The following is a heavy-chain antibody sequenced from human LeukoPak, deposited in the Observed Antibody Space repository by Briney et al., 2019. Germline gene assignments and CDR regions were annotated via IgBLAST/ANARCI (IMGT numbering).Heavy chain of an antibody. J-gene: IGHJ6*03. D-gene: IGHD5-12*01. CDR3: ARDSPLVATKDYYYYYMDV. CDR2: ISGSGDST. Sequence: PGGSLRLSCAASGFTFSSYAMHWVRQAPGKGLEWVSAISGSGDSTYYADSVKGRFTISRDNSKNTLYLQMNSLRAEDTAVYYCARDSPLVATKDYYYYYMDVWGKGTTVTVSS. V-gene: IGHV3-23*01. CDR1: GFTFSSYA.